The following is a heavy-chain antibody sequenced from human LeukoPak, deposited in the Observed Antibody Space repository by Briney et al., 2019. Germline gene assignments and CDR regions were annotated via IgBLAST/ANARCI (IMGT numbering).Heavy chain of an antibody. CDR2: INHSGGT. Sequence: SETLSLTCAVYGGSFRDYNWTWIRQPPGKGLEWIGEINHSGGTNYNPSLKSQVTISVDTSKNQFSLKLSSVTAADTAVYYCARAATPVAYDSSGYRDLNFDYWGQGTLVTVSS. CDR1: GGSFRDYN. J-gene: IGHJ4*02. V-gene: IGHV4-34*01. D-gene: IGHD3-22*01. CDR3: ARAATPVAYDSSGYRDLNFDY.